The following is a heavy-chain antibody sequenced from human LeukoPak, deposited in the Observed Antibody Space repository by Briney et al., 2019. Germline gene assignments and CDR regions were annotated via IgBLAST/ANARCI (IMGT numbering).Heavy chain of an antibody. J-gene: IGHJ4*02. CDR1: GGSISSYY. Sequence: KPSETLSLTCTVSGGSISSYYWSWIRQPAGKGLEWIGLIYTSGSTNYNPSLKSRVTMSVDTSKNQFSLKLSSVTAADTAVYYCARDKGPYCSSTSCYTELDYWGQGTLVTVSS. CDR3: ARDKGPYCSSTSCYTELDY. CDR2: IYTSGST. V-gene: IGHV4-4*07. D-gene: IGHD2-2*02.